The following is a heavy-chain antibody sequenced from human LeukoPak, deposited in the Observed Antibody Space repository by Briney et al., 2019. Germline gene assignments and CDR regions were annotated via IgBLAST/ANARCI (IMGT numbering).Heavy chain of an antibody. V-gene: IGHV3-30-3*01. Sequence: GGSLRLSCAASGFTFSSYAMHWVRQAPGRGLEWVAVISYDGSNKYSADSVKGRFTISRDNSKNTLYLQMNSLRAEDTAVWYCARETSDWYFDLWGRGTLVTVSS. J-gene: IGHJ2*01. CDR3: ARETSDWYFDL. CDR2: ISYDGSNK. CDR1: GFTFSSYA.